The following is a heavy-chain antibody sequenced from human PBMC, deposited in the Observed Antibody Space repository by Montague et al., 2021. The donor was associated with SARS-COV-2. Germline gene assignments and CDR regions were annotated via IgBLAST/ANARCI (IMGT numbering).Heavy chain of an antibody. J-gene: IGHJ3*02. Sequence: SRSLSWAASGFTFTDYYMSWIRQAPGKGLEWVSSISSSGSTIYYADSVKGRFTISRDNAKNSLYLQMNSLRAEDTAVYYCARVRHSYGYLSAFDIWGQGTMVTVSS. D-gene: IGHD5-18*01. CDR1: GFTFTDYY. V-gene: IGHV3-11*01. CDR3: ARVRHSYGYLSAFDI. CDR2: ISSSGSTI.